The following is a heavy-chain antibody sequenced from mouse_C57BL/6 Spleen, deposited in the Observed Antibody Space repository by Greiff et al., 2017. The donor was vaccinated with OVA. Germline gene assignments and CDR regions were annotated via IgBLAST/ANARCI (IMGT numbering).Heavy chain of an antibody. J-gene: IGHJ3*01. CDR2: IYPGSGNT. CDR1: GYTFTDYY. V-gene: IGHV1-76*01. D-gene: IGHD4-1*01. CDR3: ARGAWDESFAY. Sequence: QVQLKQSGAELVRPGASVKLSCKASGYTFTDYYINWVKQRPGQGLEWIARIYPGSGNTYYNEKFKGKATLTAEKSSSTAYMQLSSLTSEDSAVYFCARGAWDESFAYWGQGTLVTVSA.